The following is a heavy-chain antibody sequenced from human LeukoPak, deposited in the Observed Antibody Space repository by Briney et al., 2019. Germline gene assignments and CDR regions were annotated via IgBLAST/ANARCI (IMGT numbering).Heavy chain of an antibody. CDR1: GFAFSNFA. D-gene: IGHD3-16*01. J-gene: IGHJ6*03. CDR2: MSGSGDGT. CDR3: AKMMGQRLYDYCMDV. Sequence: GGSLRLSCAASGFAFSNFAMSWVRQAPGKGLEWVSAMSGSGDGTYYADSVKGRFTISRDNSKNTLYLQMDSLRAEDTAVYYCAKMMGQRLYDYCMDVWGKGTTVTVSS. V-gene: IGHV3-23*01.